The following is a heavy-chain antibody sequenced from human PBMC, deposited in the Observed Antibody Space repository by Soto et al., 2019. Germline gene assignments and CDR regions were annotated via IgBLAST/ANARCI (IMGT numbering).Heavy chain of an antibody. J-gene: IGHJ5*02. CDR1: GGSISSYY. CDR2: IYYSGST. D-gene: IGHD3-3*01. CDR3: ARALKTYYDFWSGYWSWFDP. Sequence: NPSETLSLTCTVSGGSISSYYWSWIRQPPGKGLEWIGYIYYSGSTNYNPSLKSRVTISVDTSKNQFSLKLSSVTAADTAVYYCARALKTYYDFWSGYWSWFDPWGQGTLVTVSS. V-gene: IGHV4-59*01.